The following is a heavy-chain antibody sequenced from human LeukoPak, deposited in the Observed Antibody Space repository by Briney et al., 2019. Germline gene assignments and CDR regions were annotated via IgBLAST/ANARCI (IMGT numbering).Heavy chain of an antibody. CDR1: GFTFTNYG. J-gene: IGHJ4*02. CDR2: INSDGRST. Sequence: GGFLRLSCVASGFTFTNYGMMWVRQAPGKGLVWVSYINSDGRSTTYADSVKGRFTISRDNAKNTLYLQMSSLRAEDTAMYYCARNSNGMSNWGQGTLVIVSS. V-gene: IGHV3-74*01. D-gene: IGHD2-8*01. CDR3: ARNSNGMSN.